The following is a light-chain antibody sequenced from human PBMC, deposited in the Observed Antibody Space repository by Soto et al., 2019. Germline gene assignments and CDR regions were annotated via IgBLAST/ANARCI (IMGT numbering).Light chain of an antibody. V-gene: IGKV3-11*01. CDR3: QQRRNWPPLT. CDR2: DAS. CDR1: QSVSNY. Sequence: EIVLTQSPATLSLSPGERATLSCRASQSVSNYLAWYQQKPGQAPRLLIYDASNRATGIPARFSGSGSGTDFTLTISSLEPEDFAVDYCQQRRNWPPLTFGGGTKVEIK. J-gene: IGKJ4*01.